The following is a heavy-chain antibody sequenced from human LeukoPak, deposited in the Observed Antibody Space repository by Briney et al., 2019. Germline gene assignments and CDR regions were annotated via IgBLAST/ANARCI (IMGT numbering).Heavy chain of an antibody. CDR3: ARDGITYYYDSSGYYGYYGMDV. Sequence: SETLSLTCTVSGGSISSYYWSWIRQPLGKGLEWIGYIYYSGSTNYNPSLKSRVTISVDTSKNQFSLKLSSVTAADTAVYYCARDGITYYYDSSGYYGYYGMDVWGQGTTVTVSS. J-gene: IGHJ6*02. D-gene: IGHD3-22*01. V-gene: IGHV4-59*12. CDR2: IYYSGST. CDR1: GGSISSYY.